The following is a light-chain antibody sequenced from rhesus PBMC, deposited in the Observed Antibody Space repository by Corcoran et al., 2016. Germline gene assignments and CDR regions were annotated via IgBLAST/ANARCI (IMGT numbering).Light chain of an antibody. V-gene: IGLV2-23*02. Sequence: QAALTQPRSVSGSPGQSVTISCTGTSSDIGNYRRVSWYQQHPGKAPKLIIYEVNKWPSGVSDRFSGSKSDNTASLTISGLRIEDEADYYCSSSTVSDTYIFGSGTRLTVL. CDR1: SSDIGNYRR. J-gene: IGLJ1*01. CDR2: EVN. CDR3: SSSTVSDTYI.